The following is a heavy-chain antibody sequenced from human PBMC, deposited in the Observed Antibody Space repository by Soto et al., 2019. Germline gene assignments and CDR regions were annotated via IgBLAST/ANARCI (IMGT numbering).Heavy chain of an antibody. Sequence: GGSMRLSCAASGFTFSSYGMHWVRQAPGKGLEWVAVISYDGSNKYYADSVKGRFTISRDNSKNTLYLQMNSLRAEDTAVYYCAKDRWTGLAAAGTSDGNYFDYWGQGTLVTVSS. CDR1: GFTFSSYG. V-gene: IGHV3-30*18. D-gene: IGHD6-13*01. CDR2: ISYDGSNK. J-gene: IGHJ4*02. CDR3: AKDRWTGLAAAGTSDGNYFDY.